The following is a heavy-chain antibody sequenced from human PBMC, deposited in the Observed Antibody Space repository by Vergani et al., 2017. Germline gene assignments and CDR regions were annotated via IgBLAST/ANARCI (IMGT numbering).Heavy chain of an antibody. J-gene: IGHJ6*03. CDR3: VRVVQLERLPITYYYYYMDV. D-gene: IGHD1-1*01. Sequence: QVQLQESGPGLVKPSETLSLTCTVSGGSISSYYWSWIRQPPGKGLEWIGYIYYSGSTNYNPSLKSRVTISVDTSKNQFSLKLSSVTAADTAVYYCVRVVQLERLPITYYYYYMDVWGKGTTVTVSS. CDR1: GGSISSYY. V-gene: IGHV4-59*01. CDR2: IYYSGST.